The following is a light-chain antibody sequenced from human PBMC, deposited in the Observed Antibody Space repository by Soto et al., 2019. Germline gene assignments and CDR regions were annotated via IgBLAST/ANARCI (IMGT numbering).Light chain of an antibody. Sequence: QSVLTQPPSASGTPGQRVTISCSGSSPNIGSNSVYWYQQLPGTAPKLLIFRNDQRPSGVPDRFSASRSGTSASLAISGLRSEDEADYYCASWDDSLVFGGGTKVTVL. CDR2: RND. CDR1: SPNIGSNS. CDR3: ASWDDSLV. J-gene: IGLJ2*01. V-gene: IGLV1-47*01.